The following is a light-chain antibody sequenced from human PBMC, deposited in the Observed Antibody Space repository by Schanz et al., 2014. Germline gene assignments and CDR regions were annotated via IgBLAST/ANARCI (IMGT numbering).Light chain of an antibody. J-gene: IGKJ1*01. Sequence: DIQLTQSPSSLSASLGDRVTITCRASQSISNKLNWYQYKPGKAPELLIYDASSLQSGVPSRFSGSGSGTDFTLTISSLQPDDSATYYCQHYDRYSGTFGQGTKVEVK. CDR2: DAS. V-gene: IGKV1-39*01. CDR3: QHYDRYSGT. CDR1: QSISNK.